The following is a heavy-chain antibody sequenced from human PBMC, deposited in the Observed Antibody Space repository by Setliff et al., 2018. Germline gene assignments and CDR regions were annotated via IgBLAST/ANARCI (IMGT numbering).Heavy chain of an antibody. J-gene: IGHJ4*02. CDR3: ARILGYCSGGSCYVPY. CDR1: GGSISSSNYY. CDR2: IYYGGSA. D-gene: IGHD2-15*01. V-gene: IGHV4-39*07. Sequence: SETLSLTCTVSGGSISSSNYYWGWIHQPPGKGLEWIGNIYYGGSAYYNPSLKSRVTISVDTSKNQFSLKLSSVTAADTAMYYCARILGYCSGGSCYVPYWCQGTLVTVSS.